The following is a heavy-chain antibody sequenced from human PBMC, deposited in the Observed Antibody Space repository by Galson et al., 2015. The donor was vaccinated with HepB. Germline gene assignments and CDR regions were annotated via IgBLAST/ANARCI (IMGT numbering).Heavy chain of an antibody. Sequence: SLRLSCAASGFTFSSYAMSWVRKAPGKGLEWVSAISGSGGSTYYADSVKGRFTISRDNSKNTLYLQMNSLRAEDTAVYHCAKDAVNYYDSSGYSSMGRDWFDPWGQGTLVTVSS. CDR1: GFTFSSYA. D-gene: IGHD3-22*01. V-gene: IGHV3-23*01. CDR3: AKDAVNYYDSSGYSSMGRDWFDP. CDR2: ISGSGGST. J-gene: IGHJ5*02.